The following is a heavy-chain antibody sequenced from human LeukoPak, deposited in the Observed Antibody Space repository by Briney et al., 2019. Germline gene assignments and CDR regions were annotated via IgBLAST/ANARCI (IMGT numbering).Heavy chain of an antibody. CDR1: GFTFDDYA. D-gene: IGHD5-24*01. CDR2: ISGDGGST. CDR3: AKDDGDGYNLFDY. J-gene: IGHJ4*02. V-gene: IGHV3-43*02. Sequence: PGGSLRLSCAASGFTFDDYAMHSVRQAPGKGLEWVPLISGDGGSTNHADSVKGRFTISRDNSKNSLYLQMNSLRTEDTALYYCAKDDGDGYNLFDYWGQGTLVTVSS.